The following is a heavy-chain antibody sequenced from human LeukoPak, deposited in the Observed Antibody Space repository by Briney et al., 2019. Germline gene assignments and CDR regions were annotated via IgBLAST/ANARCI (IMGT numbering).Heavy chain of an antibody. J-gene: IGHJ4*02. V-gene: IGHV3-23*01. CDR1: GFTFSSYA. D-gene: IGHD6-6*01. CDR2: ISGSGGST. CDR3: AKDIAARKYFDY. Sequence: GGSLRLSCAASGFTFSSYAMSWVRQAPGKGLEWVSAISGSGGSTYYADSVKGRFTISGDNSKNTLYLQMNSLRAEDTAVYYCAKDIAARKYFDYWGQGTLVTVSS.